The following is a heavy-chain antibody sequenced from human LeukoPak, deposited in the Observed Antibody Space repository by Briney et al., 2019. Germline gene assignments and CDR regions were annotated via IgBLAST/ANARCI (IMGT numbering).Heavy chain of an antibody. CDR3: ARAIVVGIIDAFDI. CDR2: IQQGGSEK. J-gene: IGHJ3*02. V-gene: IGHV3-7*01. Sequence: GGSLRLSCEGSGLVLSDYWMNWVRQAPGKGLEWVANIQQGGSEKHYLDSVKGRFTIFRDNAKNSVYLQMNNLGVEDTAVYYCARAIVVGIIDAFDIWGQGTMVTVSS. D-gene: IGHD2-21*01. CDR1: GLVLSDYW.